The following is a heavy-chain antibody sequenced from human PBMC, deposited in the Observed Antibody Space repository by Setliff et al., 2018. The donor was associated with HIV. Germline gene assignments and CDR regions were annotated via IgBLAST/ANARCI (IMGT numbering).Heavy chain of an antibody. CDR3: AREYDVLTGYYISAFDI. V-gene: IGHV1-2*06. Sequence: ASVKVSCKASGYTFTRYFIHWVRQEPGQGLEWMGRINPNTGDTNYAQKFQDRVTMTRNTSINTAYMELSRLRSDDTAVYYCAREYDVLTGYYISAFDIWGQGTMVTVSS. CDR2: INPNTGDT. CDR1: GYTFTRYF. D-gene: IGHD3-9*01. J-gene: IGHJ3*02.